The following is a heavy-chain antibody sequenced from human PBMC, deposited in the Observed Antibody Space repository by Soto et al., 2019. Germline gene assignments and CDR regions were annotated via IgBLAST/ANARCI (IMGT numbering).Heavy chain of an antibody. D-gene: IGHD3-16*02. CDR2: ISCYNGET. J-gene: IGHJ5*02. Sequence: QVQLVQSGPEVKKPGASVRVSCKASGYTFTSFGIGWVRQGPGRGLEWMGWISCYNGETVYAQKFQGRVTLTSETSTNTAYMELRSLTSDDTAVYYCARDLVPWGQGTLVTVSS. V-gene: IGHV1-18*01. CDR1: GYTFTSFG. CDR3: ARDLVP.